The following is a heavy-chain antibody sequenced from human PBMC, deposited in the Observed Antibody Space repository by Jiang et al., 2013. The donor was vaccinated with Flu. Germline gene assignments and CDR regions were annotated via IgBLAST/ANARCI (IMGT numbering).Heavy chain of an antibody. V-gene: IGHV1-69*06. J-gene: IGHJ6*02. CDR3: ARRDVNYDFWSGYSHPYYYYGMDV. Sequence: SGAEVKKPGSSVKVSCKASGGTFSSYAISWVRQAPGQGLEWMGGIIPIFGTANYAQKFQGRVTITADKSTSTAYMELSSLRSEDTAVYYCARRDVNYDFWSGYSHPYYYYGMDVWGQGTTVTVSS. CDR1: GGTFSSYA. CDR2: IIPIFGTA. D-gene: IGHD3-3*01.